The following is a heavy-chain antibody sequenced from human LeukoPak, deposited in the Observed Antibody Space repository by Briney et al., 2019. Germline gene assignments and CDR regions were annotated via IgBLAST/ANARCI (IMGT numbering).Heavy chain of an antibody. V-gene: IGHV3-21*01. CDR3: ARGDPRDAFDI. J-gene: IGHJ3*02. CDR1: GFTFSSYS. Sequence: GGSLRLSCTASGFTFSSYSMNWVRQAPGKGLELVSSISSSSSYIYYADSVKGRFTISRDNAKNSLYLQMNSLRAEDTAVYYCARGDPRDAFDIWGQGTMVTVSS. CDR2: ISSSSSYI.